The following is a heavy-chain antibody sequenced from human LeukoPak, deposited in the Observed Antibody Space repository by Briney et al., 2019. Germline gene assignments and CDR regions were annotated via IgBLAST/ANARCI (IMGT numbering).Heavy chain of an antibody. CDR1: GYTFTGYY. V-gene: IGHV1-2*02. CDR2: INPNSGGT. J-gene: IGHJ5*02. CDR3: ARCSDMVRGVIPFDP. D-gene: IGHD3-10*01. Sequence: GASVKVSCKASGYTFTGYYMHWVRQAPGQGLEWMGWINPNSGGTNYAQKFQGRVTMTRDTSISTAYMELSRLRSDDTAVYYCARCSDMVRGVIPFDPWGQGTLVTVSS.